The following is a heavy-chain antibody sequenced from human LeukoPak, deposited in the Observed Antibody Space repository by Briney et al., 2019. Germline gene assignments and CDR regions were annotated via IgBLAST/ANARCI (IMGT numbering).Heavy chain of an antibody. CDR3: ARQDYGGPPY. CDR2: IYYSGST. CDR1: GGSISSSSFF. J-gene: IGHJ4*02. Sequence: SPTLSLTCTVYGGSISSSSFFWGWIRQPPGKGLEWIGSIYYSGSTYYNPSLKSRVTISVDTSKNQFSLKLSSVTAADTAVYYCARQDYGGPPYWGQGTLVSVSS. V-gene: IGHV4-39*01. D-gene: IGHD4/OR15-4a*01.